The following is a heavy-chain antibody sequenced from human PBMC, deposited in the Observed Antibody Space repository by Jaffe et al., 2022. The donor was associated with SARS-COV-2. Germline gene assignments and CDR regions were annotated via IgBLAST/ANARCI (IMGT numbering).Heavy chain of an antibody. J-gene: IGHJ4*02. V-gene: IGHV3-53*01. D-gene: IGHD1-26*01. CDR3: ARGWDFDY. CDR2: IYSGAST. CDR1: GFTVSDNY. Sequence: EVQLVESGGGLIQPGGSLRVSCAASGFTVSDNYMSWVRQAPGKGLEWVSVIYSGASTYYADSVKGRFTISRDNSRNTLYLQMNSLRPEDTAVYYCARGWDFDYWGQGTLVTVSS.